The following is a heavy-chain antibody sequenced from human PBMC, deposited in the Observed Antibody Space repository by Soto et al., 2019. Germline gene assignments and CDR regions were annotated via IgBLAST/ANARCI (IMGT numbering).Heavy chain of an antibody. CDR1: GFSLRNARMG. CDR2: VLSNDEK. Sequence: QVTLKESGPVLVKPTEPLTLTCTVSGFSLRNARMGVSWIRQPPRKALEWLAHVLSNDEKSYNKSLQTRLTISKDTSKSQVVLTMTYMDPVDTATYFCARMLAVNYYYYYVDVWGEGTTVTVSS. D-gene: IGHD3-22*01. CDR3: ARMLAVNYYYYYVDV. V-gene: IGHV2-26*01. J-gene: IGHJ6*03.